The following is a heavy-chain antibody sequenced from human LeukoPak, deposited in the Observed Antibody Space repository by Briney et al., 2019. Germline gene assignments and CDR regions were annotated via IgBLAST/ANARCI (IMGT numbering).Heavy chain of an antibody. CDR2: IKQDGSEK. Sequence: GGSLRLSCAASGFTFSSYWMSWVRQAPGKGLEWVANIKQDGSEKYYVDSVKGRFTISRDNAKNSLYLQMNSLRAEDTAVYYCARDRAGYCSGASCPWGQGTLVTVSS. D-gene: IGHD2-15*01. J-gene: IGHJ5*02. CDR3: ARDRAGYCSGASCP. CDR1: GFTFSSYW. V-gene: IGHV3-7*01.